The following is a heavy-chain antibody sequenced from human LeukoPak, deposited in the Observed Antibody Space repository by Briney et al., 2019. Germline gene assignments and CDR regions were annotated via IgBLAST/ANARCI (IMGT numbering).Heavy chain of an antibody. CDR2: IYSGGST. J-gene: IGHJ4*02. CDR3: ARFTAMVFDY. V-gene: IGHV3-53*04. CDR1: GLTVSSNY. Sequence: GGSLRLSCAASGLTVSSNYMSWVRQAPGKGLEWVSVIYSGGSTYYADSVKGRFTISRHNSKNTLYLQMNSLRAEDTAVYYCARFTAMVFDYWGQGTLVTVSS. D-gene: IGHD5-18*01.